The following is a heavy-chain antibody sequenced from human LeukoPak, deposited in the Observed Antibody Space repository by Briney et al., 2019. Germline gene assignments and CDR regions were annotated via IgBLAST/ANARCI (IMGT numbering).Heavy chain of an antibody. Sequence: SQTLSLTCAISGDSVSSNSAALNWIRQSPSRGLEWLGRTYYRSKWYNDYAVSVKSRITINPDTSKNQFSLQLNSVTPEDTAVYYCATMIVALSAGHPFDYWGQGTLVTVSS. D-gene: IGHD6-19*01. V-gene: IGHV6-1*01. CDR2: TYYRSKWYN. CDR1: GDSVSSNSAA. CDR3: ATMIVALSAGHPFDY. J-gene: IGHJ4*02.